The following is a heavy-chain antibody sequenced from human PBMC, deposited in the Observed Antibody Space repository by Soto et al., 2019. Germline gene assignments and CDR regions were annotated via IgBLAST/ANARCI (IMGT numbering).Heavy chain of an antibody. V-gene: IGHV3-11*05. CDR1: GFTFSDYY. CDR2: INSSSSYT. Sequence: QVQLVESGGGLVKPGGSLRLSCAASGFTFSDYYMSWIRQAPGKGLEWVSYINSSSSYTNYADSVKGRFTISRDNAKNSXXXXXXXXRAEXTAVXXXAXTIVAAGGRRYFDLWGRGTLVTV. D-gene: IGHD6-13*01. CDR3: AXTIVAAGGRRYFDL. J-gene: IGHJ2*01.